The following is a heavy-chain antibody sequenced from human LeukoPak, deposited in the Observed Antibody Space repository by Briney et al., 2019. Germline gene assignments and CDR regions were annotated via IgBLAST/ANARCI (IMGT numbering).Heavy chain of an antibody. J-gene: IGHJ5*02. CDR3: AKYDYGNWFDP. CDR1: GFIFSSYA. Sequence: PGGSPRLSCAASGFIFSSYAMSWVRQAPGKGLEWVSGISGSGGSTYYADSVKGRLTISRDNSKNTLYLQMNSLRAEDTAVYYCAKYDYGNWFDPWGQGTLVTVSS. D-gene: IGHD4-17*01. V-gene: IGHV3-23*01. CDR2: ISGSGGST.